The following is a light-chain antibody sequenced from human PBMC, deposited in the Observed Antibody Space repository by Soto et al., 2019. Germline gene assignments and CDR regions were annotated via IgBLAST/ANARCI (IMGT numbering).Light chain of an antibody. J-gene: IGLJ1*01. V-gene: IGLV2-14*01. CDR3: NSYTSSNTYV. Sequence: QSALTQPASVSGSPGQAITISCSGSSSDVGAHNFVSWYQHHPGKAPKRMIYEVSNRPPGVANRFSGSKSGNTASLTISGLQAEDEADYYCNSYTSSNTYVFGSGTKVTVL. CDR2: EVS. CDR1: SSDVGAHNF.